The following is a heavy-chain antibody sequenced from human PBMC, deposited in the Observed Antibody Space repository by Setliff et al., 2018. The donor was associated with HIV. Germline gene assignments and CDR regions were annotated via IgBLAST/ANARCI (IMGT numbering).Heavy chain of an antibody. CDR3: ARGGGSRAATSSYYYMDV. J-gene: IGHJ6*03. V-gene: IGHV4-61*08. Sequence: PSETLSLTCTVSGGSISSGGYYWSWIRQHPGKGLEWIGYIYYSGSTNYNPSLKSRVTISVDTSKNQFSLRLSSVTAADTAVYYCARGGGSRAATSSYYYMDVWGKGTTVTVSS. D-gene: IGHD2-15*01. CDR2: IYYSGST. CDR1: GGSISSGGYY.